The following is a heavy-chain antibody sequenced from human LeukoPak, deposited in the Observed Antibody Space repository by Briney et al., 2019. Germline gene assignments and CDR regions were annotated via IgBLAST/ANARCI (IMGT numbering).Heavy chain of an antibody. J-gene: IGHJ4*02. D-gene: IGHD3-22*01. CDR2: ISGSGGST. Sequence: GGSLRLSCAASGFTFSSYAMSWVRQAPEKGLEWVSAISGSGGSTYYADSVKGRFTISRDNSKNTLYLQMNSLRAEDTAVYYCAKDSGMYYYDSSGYYYVYWGQGTLVTVSS. CDR3: AKDSGMYYYDSSGYYYVY. CDR1: GFTFSSYA. V-gene: IGHV3-23*01.